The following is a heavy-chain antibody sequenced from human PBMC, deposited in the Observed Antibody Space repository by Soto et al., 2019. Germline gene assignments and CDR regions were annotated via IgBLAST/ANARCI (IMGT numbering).Heavy chain of an antibody. CDR1: VGPISTGSYH. Sequence: SETLCLACTVPVGPISTGSYHWSWIRQSPGQGLEWIGYIYSTGSSYYNPSLRSRVSMSVDTSKNQFSLNLSSVTAADTAVYFCARDGIQLWLYGRYRFDPWGQGTLVTVSS. CDR3: ARDGIQLWLYGRYRFDP. D-gene: IGHD5-18*01. J-gene: IGHJ5*02. CDR2: IYSTGSS. V-gene: IGHV4-30-4*08.